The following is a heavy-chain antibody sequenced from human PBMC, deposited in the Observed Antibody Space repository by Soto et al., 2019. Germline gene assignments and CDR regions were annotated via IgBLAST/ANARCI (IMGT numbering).Heavy chain of an antibody. V-gene: IGHV4-61*01. CDR1: GGSVNIGTYY. CDR3: AAPPRY. J-gene: IGHJ4*02. D-gene: IGHD6-6*01. CDR2: IYDSGST. Sequence: SETLSLTCTVPGGSVNIGTYYWSWIRQPPGKGLEWIGYIYDSGSTNYNPSLKSRVTISVDTSKNQFSLKLTSVTAADTAVYYCAAPPRYWGQGTLVTVSS.